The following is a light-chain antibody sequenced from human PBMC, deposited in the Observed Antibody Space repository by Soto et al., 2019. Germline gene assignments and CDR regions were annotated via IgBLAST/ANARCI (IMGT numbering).Light chain of an antibody. V-gene: IGKV1-5*03. J-gene: IGKJ4*01. Sequence: DIQMTQSPSTLSASVGDRVTITCRASQSISTWSAWYQQKPGKAPKLLIYKASSLEGGVPSRFGGSGSGTLFNITISSLHPDDFATYYCQQYNTYPLTFGGGTKV. CDR3: QQYNTYPLT. CDR1: QSISTW. CDR2: KAS.